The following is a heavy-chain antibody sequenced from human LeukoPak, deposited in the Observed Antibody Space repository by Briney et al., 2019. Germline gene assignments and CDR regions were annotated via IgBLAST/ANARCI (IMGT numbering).Heavy chain of an antibody. J-gene: IGHJ5*01. D-gene: IGHD3-10*01. Sequence: SETLSLTCTVSGGSISSSSYFWGWIRQPPGKGLEWIGTIHYSGSTYYNPSLKRRVTISVDTSKNQFSLRLTSVTAADTAMYYCARDSVSWFGFDSWGQGTLVTVSS. V-gene: IGHV4-39*07. CDR1: GGSISSSSYF. CDR2: IHYSGST. CDR3: ARDSVSWFGFDS.